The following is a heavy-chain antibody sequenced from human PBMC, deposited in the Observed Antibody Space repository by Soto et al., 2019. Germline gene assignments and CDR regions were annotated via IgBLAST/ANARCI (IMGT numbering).Heavy chain of an antibody. V-gene: IGHV4-31*03. CDR3: ARVGAPVDYDFWSGYYNPFDY. D-gene: IGHD3-3*01. CDR1: GGSISSGGYY. J-gene: IGHJ4*02. CDR2: IYYSGST. Sequence: TLSLTCTVSGGSISSGGYYWSWIRQHPGKGLEWIGYIYYSGSTYYNPSLKSRVTISVDTSKNQFSLKLSSVTAADTAVYYCARVGAPVDYDFWSGYYNPFDYWGQGTLVTVSS.